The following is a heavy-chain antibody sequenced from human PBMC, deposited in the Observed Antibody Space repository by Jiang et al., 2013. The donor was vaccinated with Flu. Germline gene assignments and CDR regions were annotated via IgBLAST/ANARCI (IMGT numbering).Heavy chain of an antibody. J-gene: IGHJ4*02. Sequence: GAEVKKPGASVKISCKASGYIFNAFFMHWFRQAPGQRPEWMGWIHAGNGNTEFSQNFQARLNLTRDTSANTAYMELSSLTRDDTATYYCARGFYGTGRNDFWGQG. CDR3: ARGFYGTGRNDF. CDR2: IHAGNGNT. D-gene: IGHD3-10*01. CDR1: GYIFNAFF. V-gene: IGHV1-3*01.